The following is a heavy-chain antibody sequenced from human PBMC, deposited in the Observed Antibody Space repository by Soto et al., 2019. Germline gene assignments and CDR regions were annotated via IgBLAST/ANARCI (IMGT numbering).Heavy chain of an antibody. D-gene: IGHD2-2*03. V-gene: IGHV3-23*01. CDR3: AKALIGYCSSTSCPKGYGMDV. Sequence: QPGGSLGLSCAASRFTLSSYAMTWVRQAPGKGLAWVSAISGSGGSTYYADSVKGRFTISRDNSKNTLYLQMNSLRAEDTAVYYCAKALIGYCSSTSCPKGYGMDVWGQGT. J-gene: IGHJ6*02. CDR2: ISGSGGST. CDR1: RFTLSSYA.